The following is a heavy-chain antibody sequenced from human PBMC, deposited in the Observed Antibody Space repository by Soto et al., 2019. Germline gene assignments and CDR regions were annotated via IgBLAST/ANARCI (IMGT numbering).Heavy chain of an antibody. V-gene: IGHV4-59*08. J-gene: IGHJ4*02. CDR3: ARSEPDFDWLLHPFDY. CDR2: IYYSGST. CDR1: GGSISSYY. Sequence: SETLSLTCTVSGGSISSYYWSWIRQPPGKGLEWIGYIYYSGSTNYNPSLKSRVTISVDTSKNQFSLKLSSVTAADTAVYYCARSEPDFDWLLHPFDYWGQGTLVTVSS. D-gene: IGHD3-9*01.